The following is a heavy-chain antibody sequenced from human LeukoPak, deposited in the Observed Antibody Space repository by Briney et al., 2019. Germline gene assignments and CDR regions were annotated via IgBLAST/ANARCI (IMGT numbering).Heavy chain of an antibody. CDR1: GGSISSFF. CDR2: INYSGST. D-gene: IGHD1-1*01. Sequence: SETLSLTCTVSGGSISSFFWSWIRQPPGKGLEWLGCINYSGSTQYNPSLKSRVTISVDTSKQQFSLKLSSVTAADTAVYYCARDLELERNRWNYFESWGQGTLVTVSS. V-gene: IGHV4-59*01. J-gene: IGHJ4*02. CDR3: ARDLELERNRWNYFES.